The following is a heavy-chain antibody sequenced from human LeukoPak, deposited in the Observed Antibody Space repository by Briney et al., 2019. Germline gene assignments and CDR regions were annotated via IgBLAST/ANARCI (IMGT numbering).Heavy chain of an antibody. J-gene: IGHJ4*01. CDR3: ARLILWDSSGSQYYFDY. Sequence: SQTLSLTCTVSGGSISSGDYYWSWIRQPPGEGLEWIGYIYYSGSTYYNPSLKSRVTISVDTSKNQFSLKLSSVTAADTAVYYCARLILWDSSGSQYYFDYWGQGTLVTVSS. CDR1: GGSISSGDYY. D-gene: IGHD3-22*01. V-gene: IGHV4-30-4*08. CDR2: IYYSGST.